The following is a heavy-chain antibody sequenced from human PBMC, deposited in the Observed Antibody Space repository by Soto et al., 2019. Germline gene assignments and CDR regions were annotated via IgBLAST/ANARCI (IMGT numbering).Heavy chain of an antibody. J-gene: IGHJ4*02. D-gene: IGHD3-3*01. V-gene: IGHV3-23*01. Sequence: QLLESGGSLVEPGGSLRLSCSASGFAFSAYAMSWVRQAPQKGLEWVSGIGGGGHDTRYGDSVKGRFSITRDNSRNTLYLEMNRLTAEDTAVYSCAKHPIFGVVTHYFAHWGRGVLVTVSS. CDR1: GFAFSAYA. CDR3: AKHPIFGVVTHYFAH. CDR2: IGGGGHDT.